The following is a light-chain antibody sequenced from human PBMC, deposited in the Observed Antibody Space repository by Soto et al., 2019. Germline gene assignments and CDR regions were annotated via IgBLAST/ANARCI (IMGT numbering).Light chain of an antibody. V-gene: IGKV3-20*01. CDR1: QSVSSSY. Sequence: ERVLTQVPATLSLYPGERATLSCRASQSVSSSYLAWYQQKPGQAPRLLIYCASSRATGISDRFSGSGSGTDFTLTISRLEPEDFAVYYCQQYGSSPETFGQGTKV. CDR3: QQYGSSPET. J-gene: IGKJ1*01. CDR2: CAS.